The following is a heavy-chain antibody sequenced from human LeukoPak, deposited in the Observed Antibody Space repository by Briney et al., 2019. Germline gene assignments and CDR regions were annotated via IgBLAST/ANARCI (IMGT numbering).Heavy chain of an antibody. J-gene: IGHJ4*02. CDR2: ISGSGGST. Sequence: GGSLRLSCAASGFTFSRYAMSWVRQAPGKGLEWVSSISGSGGSTYSADSVKGRFTISRDNSKNTLYLQMNSLRVEDTGMYYCTTIHYWGQGTLITVSS. CDR3: TTIHY. V-gene: IGHV3-23*01. CDR1: GFTFSRYA.